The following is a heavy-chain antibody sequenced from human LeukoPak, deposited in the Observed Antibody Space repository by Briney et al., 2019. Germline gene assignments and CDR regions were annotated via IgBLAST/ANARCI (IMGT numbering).Heavy chain of an antibody. CDR1: GFTFGDYA. CDR2: IRSKACGGTT. Sequence: GGSLRLSCTASGFTFGDYAMSWVRQAPGKGLEWVGFIRSKACGGTTEYAASVKGRFTISRDDSKSIAYLQMNSLKTEDTAVYYCTRVVPAAHYGMDVWGQGTTVTVSS. CDR3: TRVVPAAHYGMDV. V-gene: IGHV3-49*04. J-gene: IGHJ6*02. D-gene: IGHD2-2*01.